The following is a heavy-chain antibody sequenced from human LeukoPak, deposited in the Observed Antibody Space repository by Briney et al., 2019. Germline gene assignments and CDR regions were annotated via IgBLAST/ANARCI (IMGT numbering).Heavy chain of an antibody. CDR3: TTGIFSFGRYY. CDR2: IKSKTDGGTT. J-gene: IGHJ4*02. CDR1: GFTFSSYS. D-gene: IGHD3-10*01. V-gene: IGHV3-15*01. Sequence: GGSLRLSCAASGFTFSSYSMNWVRQAPGKGLEWVGRIKSKTDGGTTNYAAPVKGRFTISRDDSKNTLYLQMNSLKTEETAVYYCTTGIFSFGRYYWGQGTLVTVSS.